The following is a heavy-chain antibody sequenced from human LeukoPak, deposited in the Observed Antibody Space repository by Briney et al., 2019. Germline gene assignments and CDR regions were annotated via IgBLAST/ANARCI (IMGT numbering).Heavy chain of an antibody. CDR1: GFTFSTYG. V-gene: IGHV3-30*02. Sequence: GGSLRLSCAASGFTFSTYGMHWVRQAPGKGLEWVAYIRYDGSKKYYADSVKGRFTISRDNSKNTLYLQMNSLRAEDTAVYYCAKDTTLLWFGESQSALDYWGQGTLVTVSS. J-gene: IGHJ4*02. CDR3: AKDTTLLWFGESQSALDY. D-gene: IGHD3-10*01. CDR2: IRYDGSKK.